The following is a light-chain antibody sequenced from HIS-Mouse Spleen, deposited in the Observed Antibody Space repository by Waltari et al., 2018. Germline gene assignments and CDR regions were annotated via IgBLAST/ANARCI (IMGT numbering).Light chain of an antibody. V-gene: IGKV3-20*01. J-gene: IGKJ1*01. CDR3: QQYGSSPPWT. CDR2: GAS. CDR1: QSVSSSD. Sequence: EIVLMQSPGTLSLSPGERATLSCRARQSVSSSDLAWYQQKPGQAPRLLIYGASSRATGIPDRFSGRGSGTDFTLTIRRLEPEGFAVYYCQQYGSSPPWTFGQGTKVEIK.